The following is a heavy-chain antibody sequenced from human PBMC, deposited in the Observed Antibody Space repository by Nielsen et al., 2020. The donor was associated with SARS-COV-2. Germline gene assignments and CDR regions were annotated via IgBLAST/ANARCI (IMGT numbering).Heavy chain of an antibody. CDR2: ISGSGGST. J-gene: IGHJ4*02. V-gene: IGHV3-23*01. Sequence: VRQMPGKGLEWVSAISGSGGSTYYADSVKGRFTISRDNSKNTLYLQMNSLRAEDTAVYYCAKDLTAYDILTGFDYWGQGTLVTVSS. D-gene: IGHD3-9*01. CDR3: AKDLTAYDILTGFDY.